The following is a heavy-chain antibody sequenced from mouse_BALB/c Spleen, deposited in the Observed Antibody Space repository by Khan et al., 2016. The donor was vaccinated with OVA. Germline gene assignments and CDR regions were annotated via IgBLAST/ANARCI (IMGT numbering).Heavy chain of an antibody. Sequence: EVKLLASGPGLVKPSQSLSLTCTVTGYSITSGYGWNWLRQFPGNKLEWMGYISDSGRTKYNTSLKSRITITRDKAKKQFFLQLNSVTTEATATYYCARPARIKYWCQGTTLTVSS. CDR2: ISDSGRT. CDR1: GYSITSGYG. CDR3: ARPARIKY. D-gene: IGHD1-2*01. V-gene: IGHV3-2*02. J-gene: IGHJ2*01.